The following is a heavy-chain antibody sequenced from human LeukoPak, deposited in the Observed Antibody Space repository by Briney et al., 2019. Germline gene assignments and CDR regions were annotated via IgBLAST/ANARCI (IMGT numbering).Heavy chain of an antibody. J-gene: IGHJ3*02. D-gene: IGHD3-10*01. CDR3: ARVATMVRVPLDDLDI. Sequence: GGSLRLSCAASGFTFSSYNMNWVRQAPGKGLEWFSYISRSGSTRYYADSVKGRFTISRDNAKNSLYLQMNSLRADDTAVYYCARVATMVRVPLDDLDIWGQGIMVSVSS. CDR2: ISRSGSTR. V-gene: IGHV3-48*04. CDR1: GFTFSSYN.